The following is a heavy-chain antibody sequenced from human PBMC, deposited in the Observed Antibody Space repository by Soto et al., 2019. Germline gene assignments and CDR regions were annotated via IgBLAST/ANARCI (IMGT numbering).Heavy chain of an antibody. V-gene: IGHV3-64D*06. CDR3: VKGSNSGGRGDCYLCFDY. CDR2: ISSNGGST. Sequence: LRLSCSASGFTFSSYAMHWVRQAPGKGLEYVSAISSNGGSTYYADSVKGRFTISRDNSKNTLYLQMSSPRAEDTAVYYCVKGSNSGGRGDCYLCFDYWGQGTLVTVSS. CDR1: GFTFSSYA. D-gene: IGHD2-21*02. J-gene: IGHJ4*02.